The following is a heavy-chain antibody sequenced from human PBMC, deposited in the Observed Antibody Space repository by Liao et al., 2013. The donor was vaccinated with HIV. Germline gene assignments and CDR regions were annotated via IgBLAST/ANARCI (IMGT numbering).Heavy chain of an antibody. CDR2: VYYSGST. D-gene: IGHD2-2*01. V-gene: IGHV4-39*07. CDR1: GGSISSNSYY. CDR3: ARDQGYCSSSSCYYNWFDP. J-gene: IGHJ5*02. Sequence: QLQLQESGPGLVKPSETLSLTCSVSGGSISSNSYYWGWIRQPPGKGLEWIGSVYYSGSTYYNPSLKSRVTMSVNTSKNQFSLRLSSVTAADTAVYYCARDQGYCSSSSCYYNWFDPWGQGTLVTVSS.